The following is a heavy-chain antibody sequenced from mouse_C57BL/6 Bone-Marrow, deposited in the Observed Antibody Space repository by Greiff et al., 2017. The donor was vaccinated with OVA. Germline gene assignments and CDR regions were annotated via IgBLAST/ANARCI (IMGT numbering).Heavy chain of an antibody. CDR1: GYPFTSYW. CDR3: AADYYGY. V-gene: IGHV1-69*01. CDR2: IDPSDSYT. D-gene: IGHD1-1*01. J-gene: IGHJ2*01. Sequence: QVQLQQPGAELVMPGASVKLSCKASGYPFTSYWMHWVKQRPGQGLEWIGEIDPSDSYTNYNQKFKGKSALTVDKSSSTAYMQLSSLASEDSAVYYCAADYYGYWGQGTTLTVSS.